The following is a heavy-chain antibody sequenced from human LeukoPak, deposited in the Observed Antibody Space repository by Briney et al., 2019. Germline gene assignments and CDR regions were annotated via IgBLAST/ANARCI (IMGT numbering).Heavy chain of an antibody. CDR1: GFTFSDYY. V-gene: IGHV3-11*04. J-gene: IGHJ4*02. D-gene: IGHD4-17*01. Sequence: GGSLRLSCAASGFTFSDYYMSWIRQAPGKGLEWVSYISSSGSTIYYADSVKGRFTISRDDAKNSLFLHMNSLRAEDTAVYYCATWDDYGDYVAFEYWGQGTLVTVSS. CDR2: ISSSGSTI. CDR3: ATWDDYGDYVAFEY.